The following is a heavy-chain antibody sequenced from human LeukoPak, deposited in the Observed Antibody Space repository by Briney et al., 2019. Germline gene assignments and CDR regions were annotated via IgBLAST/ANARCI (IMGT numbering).Heavy chain of an antibody. V-gene: IGHV3-66*01. D-gene: IGHD6-13*01. J-gene: IGHJ4*02. CDR1: GFTVSTNY. Sequence: GGSLRLSCSVSGFTVSTNYMSWVRQAPGKGLEWVSVIYSGGTRYYADSVKGRFTISRDNSKNTLYLQMNSLRAGDTAVYYCAKVRGSSWGTIDYWGQGTLVTVSS. CDR2: IYSGGTR. CDR3: AKVRGSSWGTIDY.